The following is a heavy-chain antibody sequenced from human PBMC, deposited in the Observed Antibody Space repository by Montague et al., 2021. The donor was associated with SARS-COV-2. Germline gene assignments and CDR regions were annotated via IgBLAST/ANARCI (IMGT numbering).Heavy chain of an antibody. CDR1: GSSVNSGTYY. Sequence: SETLSLTCTVSGSSVNSGTYYWGWIRQPPGKGLVWIAYMYSSGSTNYNPSLKSRVTMSVDTSRNQFSLKLSSVTTADTAVYYCARGGLYCSGGRCSTFDIWGQGTMVIFSS. V-gene: IGHV4-61*01. CDR2: MYSSGST. CDR3: ARGGLYCSGGRCSTFDI. J-gene: IGHJ3*02. D-gene: IGHD2-15*01.